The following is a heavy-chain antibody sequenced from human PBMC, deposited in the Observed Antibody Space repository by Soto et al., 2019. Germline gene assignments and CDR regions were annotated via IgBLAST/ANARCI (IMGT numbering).Heavy chain of an antibody. D-gene: IGHD6-13*01. CDR2: MSGSGDST. Sequence: EVQLLESGGDLVQPGGSLRLSCAASGFTFSNYAMSWVRQAPGKGLEWVSGMSGSGDSTYYADSVKGRFTISRDNSKNTLYLQMNSLRAEATAVYYCAKSAIAAAGYYFDYWGQGALVTVSS. V-gene: IGHV3-23*01. J-gene: IGHJ4*02. CDR1: GFTFSNYA. CDR3: AKSAIAAAGYYFDY.